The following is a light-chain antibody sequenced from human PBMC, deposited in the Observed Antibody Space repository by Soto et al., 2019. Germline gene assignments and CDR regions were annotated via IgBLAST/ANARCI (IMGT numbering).Light chain of an antibody. CDR3: QQYNNWVT. CDR1: QSVSSN. V-gene: IGKV3D-15*01. Sequence: EIVMTQSPATLSVSPGERATLSCRASQSVSSNLAWYQQKPGQAPRLLIYVASTRATGIPARFSGSGSGTEFTLTISSLQSEDFAVYYCQQYNNWVTFGGGTKVEIK. J-gene: IGKJ4*01. CDR2: VAS.